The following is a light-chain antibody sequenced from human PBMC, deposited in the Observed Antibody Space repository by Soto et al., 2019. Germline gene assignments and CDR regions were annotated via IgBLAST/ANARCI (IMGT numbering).Light chain of an antibody. CDR2: SNN. Sequence: QSVLTQPPSVSGAPGQRVTISCSGTSSSIGAGYEVHWYHQLPGTAPKLLISSNNNRPSGVPDRFSVSKSGTSASLAITRLQPEDEADYYCQSYDSSLALARVFGTGTKLTVL. CDR1: SSSIGAGYE. CDR3: QSYDSSLALARV. J-gene: IGLJ1*01. V-gene: IGLV1-40*01.